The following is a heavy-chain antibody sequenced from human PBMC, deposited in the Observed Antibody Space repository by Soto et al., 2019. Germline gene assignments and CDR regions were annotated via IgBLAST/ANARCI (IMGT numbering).Heavy chain of an antibody. V-gene: IGHV1-69*02. CDR3: ASPFTGVLVLGTSPPGGDNYGWDV. J-gene: IGHJ6*02. D-gene: IGHD2-8*02. CDR1: GGTFSRYT. Sequence: QVQLVQSGAEVKKPGSSVKVSCKASGGTFSRYTFTWVRQAPGQGLEWMGRIIPILDIPNYEQNFPGRVTTSAEKSTSTAFMELSSLTSDDTAVYYCASPFTGVLVLGTSPPGGDNYGWDVWGQGTTVTVSS. CDR2: IIPILDIP.